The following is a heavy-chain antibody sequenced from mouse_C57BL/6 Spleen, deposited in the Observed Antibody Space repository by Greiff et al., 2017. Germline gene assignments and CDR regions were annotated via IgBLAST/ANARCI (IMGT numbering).Heavy chain of an antibody. D-gene: IGHD2-1*01. CDR3: ARRGNSHWYFDV. Sequence: EVQLQQSGPELVKPGASVKISCKASGYSFTDYNMHWVKQSNGKSLEWIGVINPNYGTTSYNQKFKGKATLTVEKSSSTAYMQLSSLTSEDSAVYYCARRGNSHWYFDVWGTGTTVTVSS. V-gene: IGHV1-39*01. J-gene: IGHJ1*03. CDR2: INPNYGTT. CDR1: GYSFTDYN.